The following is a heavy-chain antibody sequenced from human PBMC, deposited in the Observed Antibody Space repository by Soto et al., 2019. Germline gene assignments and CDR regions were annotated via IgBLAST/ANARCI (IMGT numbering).Heavy chain of an antibody. CDR1: GYSFTRYG. J-gene: IGHJ6*02. CDR3: AMVDVYVTPSPQDV. D-gene: IGHD3-16*01. Sequence: QVQLVQSGAEVKNPGASVKVSCKASGYSFTRYGIGWARQAPGQGLEWMGWINAYNGNTNYAQNLQGRLTLTTDTSTTNGYMELRSLRSNDTAIYYCAMVDVYVTPSPQDVWGQGTTVTVSS. V-gene: IGHV1-18*01. CDR2: INAYNGNT.